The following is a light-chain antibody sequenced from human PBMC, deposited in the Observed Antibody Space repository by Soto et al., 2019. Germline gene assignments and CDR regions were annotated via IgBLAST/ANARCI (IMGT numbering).Light chain of an antibody. CDR2: AAS. J-gene: IGKJ2*01. Sequence: DIQMTQSPSSLSASVGDRVTITCRASQSISSYLNWYQQKPGKAPKLLIYAASSLQSGVPSRFSGSRSGTDFTLTISSLQPEDFATYYCQQSYSTPRYTFGQGTKVDIK. CDR3: QQSYSTPRYT. CDR1: QSISSY. V-gene: IGKV1-39*01.